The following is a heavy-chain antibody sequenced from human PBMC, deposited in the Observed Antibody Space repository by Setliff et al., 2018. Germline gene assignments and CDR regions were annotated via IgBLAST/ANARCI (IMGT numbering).Heavy chain of an antibody. CDR1: GGSFGDYY. Sequence: SETLSLTCDVFGGSFGDYYWSWIRQPPGKGLEWIGEINQSGSTNYNPSLETRVSISVDTSKNQFSVQLSSVTAADTAVYSCARHWDFCGGDCPHNSIDYWGQGTLVTVSS. CDR2: INQSGST. V-gene: IGHV4-34*01. D-gene: IGHD2-21*02. J-gene: IGHJ4*02. CDR3: ARHWDFCGGDCPHNSIDY.